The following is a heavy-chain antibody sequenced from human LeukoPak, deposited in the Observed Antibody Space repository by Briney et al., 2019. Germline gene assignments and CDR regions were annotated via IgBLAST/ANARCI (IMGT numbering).Heavy chain of an antibody. V-gene: IGHV1-46*01. D-gene: IGHD1-26*01. CDR3: ARNGEAGIVGSDGGTVFDY. Sequence: ASVKVSCKASGYTFTSYYMHWVRQAPGQGLEWMGIINPSGGSTSCAQKFQGRVTMTRDTSTSTVYMELSSLRSEDTAVYYCARNGEAGIVGSDGGTVFDYWGQGTLVAVSS. J-gene: IGHJ4*02. CDR2: INPSGGST. CDR1: GYTFTSYY.